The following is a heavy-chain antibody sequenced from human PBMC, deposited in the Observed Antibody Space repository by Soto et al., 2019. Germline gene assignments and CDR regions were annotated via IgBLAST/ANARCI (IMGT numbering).Heavy chain of an antibody. CDR1: RGTFRIYA. CDR3: ASDWLSRMLFDS. D-gene: IGHD3-9*01. V-gene: IGHV1-69*06. Sequence: QVHLVQSGADVKKPGSAVKVSCKASRGTFRIYAISWVRQAPRQVLEWMGGIIPIFGTANYAQNFQGRVTITADKYTSTAYLELSSLRSEDTAVDYCASDWLSRMLFDSGGQGTLVTVSS. CDR2: IIPIFGTA. J-gene: IGHJ4*02.